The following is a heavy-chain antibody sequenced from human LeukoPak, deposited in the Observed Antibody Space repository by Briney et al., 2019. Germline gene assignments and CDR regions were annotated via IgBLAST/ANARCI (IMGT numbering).Heavy chain of an antibody. CDR3: ARDRSALRYFDWLFSY. CDR2: ISYDGSNK. Sequence: PPGGSLRLSCAASGFTFSSYAMHWVRQAPGKGLEWVAVISYDGSNKYYADSVKGRFTISRDNYKNTLYLQMNSLRAEDSAVYYCARDRSALRYFDWLFSYWGQGTLVTVSS. J-gene: IGHJ4*02. D-gene: IGHD3-9*01. CDR1: GFTFSSYA. V-gene: IGHV3-30*04.